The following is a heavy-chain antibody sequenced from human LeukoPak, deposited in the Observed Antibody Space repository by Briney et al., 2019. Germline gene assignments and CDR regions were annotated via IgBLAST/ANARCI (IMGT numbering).Heavy chain of an antibody. D-gene: IGHD3-3*01. CDR2: ISHDGSNK. J-gene: IGHJ3*02. CDR1: GFTFSSYA. CDR3: ARDPYYDFWSGLGAFDI. Sequence: PGGSLRLSCAASGFTFSSYAMHWVRQAPGKGLEWVAVISHDGSNKYYADSVKGRFTISRDNSKNTLYLQMNSLRAEDTAVYYCARDPYYDFWSGLGAFDIWGQGTMVTVSS. V-gene: IGHV3-30-3*01.